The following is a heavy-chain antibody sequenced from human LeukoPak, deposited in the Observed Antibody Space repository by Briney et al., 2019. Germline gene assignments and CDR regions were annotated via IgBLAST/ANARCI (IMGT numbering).Heavy chain of an antibody. J-gene: IGHJ4*02. V-gene: IGHV4-4*07. Sequence: PSETLSLTCTVSGGSISSYYWSWIRQPAGKGLEWIGRIYTSGSTNYNPSLKSRVTISGDTSKNQFSLRLSSVTAADTAVYYCARASYSYDINGWVPFDYWGQGTLVTVSS. CDR1: GGSISSYY. CDR2: IYTSGST. CDR3: ARASYSYDINGWVPFDY. D-gene: IGHD3-22*01.